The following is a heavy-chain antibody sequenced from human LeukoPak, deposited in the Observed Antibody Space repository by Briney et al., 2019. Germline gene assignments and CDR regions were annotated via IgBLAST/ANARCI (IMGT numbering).Heavy chain of an antibody. CDR3: AKDQAARREHYYYYGMDV. V-gene: IGHV3-30*18. CDR2: ISYEGSNK. CDR1: GFIFSSYG. Sequence: GRSLRLSCAASGFIFSSYGMHWVRQAPGKWLEWGAVISYEGSNKYYAESVKGTFTISRDNYKNTMYLKMHSPRAEATAVYYCAKDQAARREHYYYYGMDVWGQGTTVTVSS. J-gene: IGHJ6*02. D-gene: IGHD6-6*01.